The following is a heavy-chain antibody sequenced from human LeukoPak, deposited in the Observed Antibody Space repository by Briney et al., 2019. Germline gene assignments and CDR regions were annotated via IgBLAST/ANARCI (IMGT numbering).Heavy chain of an antibody. Sequence: GGSLRLSCAASGFTFSRSNMNWVRQAPGKGLQWVSVIIGSGSSTYYADSVKGRFTISRDNSRNTLYLQMNSLRAEDTAVYYCARWYYYETSGLYYGSFDNWGQGTLVTVSS. CDR3: ARWYYYETSGLYYGSFDN. CDR2: IIGSGSST. V-gene: IGHV3-23*01. D-gene: IGHD3-22*01. CDR1: GFTFSRSN. J-gene: IGHJ5*02.